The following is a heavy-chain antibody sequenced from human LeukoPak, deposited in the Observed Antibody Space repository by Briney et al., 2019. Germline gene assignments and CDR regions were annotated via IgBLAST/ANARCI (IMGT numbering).Heavy chain of an antibody. Sequence: GGSLRLSCAASGFTFSSYWMSWVRQAPGKGLEWVANIKQDGSEKYYVDSVKGRFTISRDNAKNSLYLQMNSLRAEDTAVYYCAKGVGEFGFRFDSWGQGTLVTVSS. CDR2: IKQDGSEK. CDR3: AKGVGEFGFRFDS. J-gene: IGHJ4*02. V-gene: IGHV3-7*01. D-gene: IGHD3-16*01. CDR1: GFTFSSYW.